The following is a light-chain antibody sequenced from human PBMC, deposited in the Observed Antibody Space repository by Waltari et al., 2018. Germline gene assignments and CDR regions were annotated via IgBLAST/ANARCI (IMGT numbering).Light chain of an antibody. V-gene: IGKV3-20*01. J-gene: IGKJ1*01. CDR1: QSVSRA. CDR2: DAS. Sequence: EIVLTQSPGTLSLSPGETATLSCRASQSVSRALAWYKQKPGQAPRLLIYDASTRATGIPYRFIGSGSGTDFSLTTSRLEPEDFSVYYCQKYVRLPATFGQGTKVEIK. CDR3: QKYVRLPAT.